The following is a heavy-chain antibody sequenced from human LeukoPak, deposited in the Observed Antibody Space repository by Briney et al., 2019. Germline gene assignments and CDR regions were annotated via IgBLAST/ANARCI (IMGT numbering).Heavy chain of an antibody. CDR3: ARTTDIYDFWS. CDR2: IIPILGIA. V-gene: IGHV1-69*04. CDR1: GGTFSSYA. D-gene: IGHD3-3*01. Sequence: ASVKVSCKASGGTFSSYAISWVRQAPGQGLEWMGRIIPILGIANYAQKFQGRVTITTDESTSTAYMELSSLRSEDTAVYYCARTTDIYDFWSWGQGTLVTVSS. J-gene: IGHJ4*02.